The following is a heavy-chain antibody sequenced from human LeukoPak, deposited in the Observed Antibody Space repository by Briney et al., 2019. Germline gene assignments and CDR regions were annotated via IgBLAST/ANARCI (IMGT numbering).Heavy chain of an antibody. V-gene: IGHV3-48*01. CDR3: ARGVYDSSGYYYLEYYFDY. Sequence: PGGSLRLSCAASGFTFSSYSMNWVRQAPGKGLEWVSYISSSSSTIYYADSVKGRFTISRDNAKNSLYLQMNSLRAEDTAVYYCARGVYDSSGYYYLEYYFDYWGQGTLVTVSS. CDR1: GFTFSSYS. J-gene: IGHJ4*02. CDR2: ISSSSSTI. D-gene: IGHD3-22*01.